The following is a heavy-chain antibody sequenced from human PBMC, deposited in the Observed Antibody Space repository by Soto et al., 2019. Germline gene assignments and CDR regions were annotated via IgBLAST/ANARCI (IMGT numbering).Heavy chain of an antibody. CDR1: GGSISSGDYY. CDR2: IYYSGST. J-gene: IGHJ4*02. CDR3: ARVVDSSGYYFDY. Sequence: QVQLQESGPGLVKPSQTLSLTCTVSGGSISSGDYYWSWIRQPPGKGLEWIGYIYYSGSTYYNPSLKSRVTISVDTSKNQFSLKLSSVTAAYTAVYYCARVVDSSGYYFDYWGQGTLVTVSS. D-gene: IGHD3-22*01. V-gene: IGHV4-30-4*01.